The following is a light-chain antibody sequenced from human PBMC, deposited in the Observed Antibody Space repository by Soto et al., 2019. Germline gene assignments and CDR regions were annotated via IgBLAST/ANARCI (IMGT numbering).Light chain of an antibody. J-gene: IGKJ2*01. CDR2: AAS. V-gene: IGKV1-39*01. CDR1: QSISSY. Sequence: DIQMTQSPSSLSASVGDRVTITCRARQSISSYLNWYQQKPGKAHKLLIYAASSLQSGVPSRFSGSGSGTDFTLTISSLQPEDFATYSWQQSYSTPHTFGQGTKLEIK. CDR3: QQSYSTPHT.